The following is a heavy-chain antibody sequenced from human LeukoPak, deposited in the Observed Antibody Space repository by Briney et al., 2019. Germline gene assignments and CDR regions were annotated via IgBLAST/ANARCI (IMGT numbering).Heavy chain of an antibody. Sequence: GGSLRLSCAASGFTSSSYNMNWVRQAPGKGLEWVSYISSSSSTIYYADSVKGRFTISRDNAKNSLYLQMNSLRDEDTAVYYCARGVAAAGRLVDYWGQGTLVTVSS. CDR3: ARGVAAAGRLVDY. D-gene: IGHD6-13*01. V-gene: IGHV3-48*02. J-gene: IGHJ4*02. CDR2: ISSSSSTI. CDR1: GFTSSSYN.